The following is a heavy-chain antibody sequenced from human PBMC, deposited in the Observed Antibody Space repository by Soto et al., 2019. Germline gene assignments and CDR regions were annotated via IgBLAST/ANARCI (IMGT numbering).Heavy chain of an antibody. D-gene: IGHD1-20*01. V-gene: IGHV3-48*03. CDR1: GFTFSSYE. J-gene: IGHJ6*02. Sequence: GGSLRLSCAASGFTFSSYEMNWVRQAPGKGLEWVSYISSSATTIYYADAVKGRFTLSRDNAQNSLYLQMKSLRAEDTGVYYGARYKVGNRDGMDVWGQGTTVTVSS. CDR3: ARYKVGNRDGMDV. CDR2: ISSSATTI.